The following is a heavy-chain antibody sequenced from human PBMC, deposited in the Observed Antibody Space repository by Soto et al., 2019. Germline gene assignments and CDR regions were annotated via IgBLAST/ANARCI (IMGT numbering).Heavy chain of an antibody. D-gene: IGHD6-13*01. CDR3: AREKGSSSWYRGRYYYYGMDV. Sequence: QVQLVQSGAEVKKPGASVKVSCKASGYTFTSYYMHWVRQAPGQGLEWMGIINPSGGSTSYAQKCQGRVTMTRDTSTSTVYMELSSLRSEDTAVYYCAREKGSSSWYRGRYYYYGMDVWGQGTTVTVSS. CDR2: INPSGGST. V-gene: IGHV1-46*01. J-gene: IGHJ6*02. CDR1: GYTFTSYY.